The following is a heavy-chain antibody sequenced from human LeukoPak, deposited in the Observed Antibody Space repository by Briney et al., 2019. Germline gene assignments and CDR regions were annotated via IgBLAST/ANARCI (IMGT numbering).Heavy chain of an antibody. CDR1: GFTFSSYE. CDR3: GRDVGP. J-gene: IGHJ5*02. V-gene: IGHV3-53*01. Sequence: GGSLRLSCAASGFTFSSYEMNWVRQAPGKGLEWVSVIYSGGTTYYANSVKGRFTISRDSSKNTMYLQMNSLRVEGTAMYYCGRDVGPWGQGTLVTVSS. CDR2: IYSGGTT.